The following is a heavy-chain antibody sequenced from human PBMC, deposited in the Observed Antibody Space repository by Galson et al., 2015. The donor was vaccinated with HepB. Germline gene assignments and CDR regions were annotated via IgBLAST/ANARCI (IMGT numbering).Heavy chain of an antibody. CDR2: TYYRSKWYN. CDR3: ARDYDFWSGYYYYYYGMDV. V-gene: IGHV6-1*01. J-gene: IGHJ6*02. CDR1: GDSVSSNSAA. Sequence: CAISGDSVSSNSAAWNWIRQSPSRGLEWLGRTYYRSKWYNDYAVSVKSRITINPDTSKNQFSLQLNSVTPEDTAVYYCARDYDFWSGYYYYYYGMDVWGQGTTVTVSS. D-gene: IGHD3-3*01.